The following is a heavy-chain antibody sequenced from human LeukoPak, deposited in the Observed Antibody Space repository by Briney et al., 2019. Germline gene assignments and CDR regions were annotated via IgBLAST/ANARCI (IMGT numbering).Heavy chain of an antibody. CDR3: ARGYSGSLGGFDP. CDR1: GGSISSSNW. V-gene: IGHV4-4*02. CDR2: IYHSGST. J-gene: IGHJ5*02. D-gene: IGHD1-26*01. Sequence: SETLSLTCAVSGGSISSSNWWSWVRQPPGKGLEWIGEIYHSGSTNYNPSLKSRVTISVDKSKNQFSLKLSSVTAADTAVYYCARGYSGSLGGFDPWGQGTLVTVSS.